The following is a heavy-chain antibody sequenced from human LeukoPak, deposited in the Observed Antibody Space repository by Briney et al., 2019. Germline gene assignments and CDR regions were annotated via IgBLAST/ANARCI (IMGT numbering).Heavy chain of an antibody. V-gene: IGHV3-49*03. J-gene: IGHJ4*02. D-gene: IGHD5-12*01. Sequence: GGSLRLSWAASGFTFSDYYMSWIRQAPGKGLEWVGFIRSKAYGGTTEYAESVKGRFTISRDDSKSIAYLQMNSLKTEDTAVYYCTRKSPSRVATWDYFDYWGQGTLVTVSS. CDR2: IRSKAYGGTT. CDR1: GFTFSDYY. CDR3: TRKSPSRVATWDYFDY.